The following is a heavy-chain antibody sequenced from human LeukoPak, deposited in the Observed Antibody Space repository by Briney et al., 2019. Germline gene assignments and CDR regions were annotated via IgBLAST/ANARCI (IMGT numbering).Heavy chain of an antibody. J-gene: IGHJ5*02. CDR1: GYTFTSYA. Sequence: ASVKVSCKASGYTFTSYAMNWVRQAPGQGLEWMGWINTNTGNPTYAQGFTGRFVFSLDTSVSTAYLQISSLKAEDTAVYHCARDSIAVAGTKYNWFDPWGQGTLVTVSS. CDR2: INTNTGNP. D-gene: IGHD6-19*01. V-gene: IGHV7-4-1*02. CDR3: ARDSIAVAGTKYNWFDP.